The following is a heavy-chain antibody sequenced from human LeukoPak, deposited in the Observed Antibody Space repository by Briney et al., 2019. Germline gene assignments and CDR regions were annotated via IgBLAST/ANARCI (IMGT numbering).Heavy chain of an antibody. J-gene: IGHJ2*01. CDR3: VKSGGYATAIRYFDL. CDR2: IGWNSGDI. Sequence: GGSLRLSCAASGFSFGGYALHWVRQAPGKALDGSASIGWNSGDIVHADSVKGRFTISRDNAKNSLYLQMDSLRTEDTALYYCVKSGGYATAIRYFDLWGRGTLVTVSS. CDR1: GFSFGGYA. D-gene: IGHD2-21*02. V-gene: IGHV3-9*01.